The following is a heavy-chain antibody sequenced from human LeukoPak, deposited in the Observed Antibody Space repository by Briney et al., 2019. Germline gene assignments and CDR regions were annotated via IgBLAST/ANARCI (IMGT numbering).Heavy chain of an antibody. Sequence: SETLSLTCTVSGGSISSYYWSWIRQPPGKGLEWIGYIYYSGSANYNPSLKSRVTISVDTSKNQFSLKLSSVTAADTAVYYCARHRPYYYYAMDVWGQGTTVTVSS. V-gene: IGHV4-59*08. J-gene: IGHJ6*02. CDR1: GGSISSYY. CDR2: IYYSGSA. CDR3: ARHRPYYYYAMDV.